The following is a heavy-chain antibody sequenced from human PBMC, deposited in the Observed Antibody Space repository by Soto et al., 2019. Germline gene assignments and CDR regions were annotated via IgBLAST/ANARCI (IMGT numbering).Heavy chain of an antibody. CDR1: GFTFSNAW. CDR3: TTSYDILTGVPYGMDV. V-gene: IGHV3-15*01. Sequence: GGSLRRSCAASGFTFSNAWMSWVRQAPGKGLEWVGRIKSKTDGGTTDYAAPVKGRFTISRDDSKNTLYLQMNSLKTEDTAVYYCTTSYDILTGVPYGMDVWGQGTTVTVSS. CDR2: IKSKTDGGTT. J-gene: IGHJ6*02. D-gene: IGHD3-9*01.